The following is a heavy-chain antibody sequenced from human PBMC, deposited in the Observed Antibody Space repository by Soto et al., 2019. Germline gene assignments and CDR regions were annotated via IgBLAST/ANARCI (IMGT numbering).Heavy chain of an antibody. V-gene: IGHV1-2*02. Sequence: ASVKVSCKASGSSFTDYSIHWLRQAPGRGLEWMGWIKTDSGGTHHAQTFQGRVTMTRDMSTRTVYMELRGLRSDDTAVYYCVMGRCSNGVCNLDYYGMDVWGQGATVTASS. CDR2: IKTDSGGT. J-gene: IGHJ6*02. D-gene: IGHD2-8*01. CDR3: VMGRCSNGVCNLDYYGMDV. CDR1: GSSFTDYS.